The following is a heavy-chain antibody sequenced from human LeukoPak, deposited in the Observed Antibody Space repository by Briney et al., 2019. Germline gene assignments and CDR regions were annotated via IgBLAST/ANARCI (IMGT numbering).Heavy chain of an antibody. CDR3: AKLRYDSTGYPGGFDY. J-gene: IGHJ4*02. Sequence: SETLSLTCAVYGGSFNGYYWSWVRQSPEKGLEWMGEINHSGGTNYNPSLKSRVTISVDTSKNQFSLKLSSVTAADTAVYSCAKLRYDSTGYPGGFDYWGQGTLVTVSS. CDR1: GGSFNGYY. D-gene: IGHD3-22*01. V-gene: IGHV4-34*01. CDR2: INHSGGT.